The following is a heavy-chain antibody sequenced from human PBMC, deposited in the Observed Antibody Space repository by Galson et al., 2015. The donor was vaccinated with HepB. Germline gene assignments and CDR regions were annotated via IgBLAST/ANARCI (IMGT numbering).Heavy chain of an antibody. CDR2: IKQDGSEK. V-gene: IGHV3-7*01. J-gene: IGHJ3*02. D-gene: IGHD3-22*01. Sequence: SLRLSCAASGFTFSSYWMSWVRQAPGKGLEWVANIKQDGSEKYYVDSVKGRFTISRDNAKNSLYLQMNSLRAEDTAVYYCARDGYDSSGYSAPDAFDIWGQGTMVTVSS. CDR1: GFTFSSYW. CDR3: ARDGYDSSGYSAPDAFDI.